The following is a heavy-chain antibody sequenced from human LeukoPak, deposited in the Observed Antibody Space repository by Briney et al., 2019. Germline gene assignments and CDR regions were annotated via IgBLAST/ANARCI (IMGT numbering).Heavy chain of an antibody. CDR3: ARDRRYSSPGNWFDP. CDR2: ISYDGSNK. Sequence: PGGSLRLSCAASGFIFSNYGMHWVRQAPGKGLEWVAVISYDGSNKYYADSVKGRFTISRDNSKNTLYLQMNSLRAEDTAVYYCARDRRYSSPGNWFDPWGQGTLVTVSS. V-gene: IGHV3-30*03. D-gene: IGHD6-13*01. CDR1: GFIFSNYG. J-gene: IGHJ5*02.